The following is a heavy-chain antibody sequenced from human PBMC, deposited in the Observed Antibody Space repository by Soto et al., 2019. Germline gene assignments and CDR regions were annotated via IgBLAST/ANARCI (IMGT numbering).Heavy chain of an antibody. V-gene: IGHV3-74*01. Sequence: GGSLRLSCAASGFTFTNYWMHWVRQVPGKGLVWVSRIDGVGTGTSYSDSVRGRFTISRDNAENTLYLQMNSLRAEDTAVYFCGKDTLDCSGGDCPLFYYYGMDVWGQGTTVTVSS. CDR1: GFTFTNYW. CDR3: GKDTLDCSGGDCPLFYYYGMDV. CDR2: IDGVGTGT. J-gene: IGHJ6*02. D-gene: IGHD2-15*01.